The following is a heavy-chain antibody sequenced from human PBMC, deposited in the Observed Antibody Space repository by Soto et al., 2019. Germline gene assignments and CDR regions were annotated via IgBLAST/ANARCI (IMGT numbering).Heavy chain of an antibody. V-gene: IGHV4-34*01. D-gene: IGHD3-10*01. CDR3: ARAGSGSGSYYPLNYYYYYGMDV. CDR1: GWSFSGYY. CDR2: INHSGST. J-gene: IGHJ6*02. Sequence: XETLSLTCAVYGWSFSGYYWSWIRQPPGRGLDWIGEINHSGSTNYNPSLKSRVTISVDTSKNQFSLKLSSVTAADTAVYYCARAGSGSGSYYPLNYYYYYGMDVWGQGTTVTVSS.